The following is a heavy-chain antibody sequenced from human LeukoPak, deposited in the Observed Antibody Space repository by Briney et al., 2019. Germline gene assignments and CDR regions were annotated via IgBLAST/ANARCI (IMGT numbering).Heavy chain of an antibody. CDR1: GFTFSSYG. CDR3: AREAGEWDAFDI. J-gene: IGHJ3*02. Sequence: GGSLRLSCAASGFTFSSYGMHWVRQAPGTGLVWVSRINTDGSSTSYADSVKGRFTISRDNAKNTLYLQMNRLRAEDTAVYYCAREAGEWDAFDIWGQGTMVTVSS. V-gene: IGHV3-74*01. CDR2: INTDGSST. D-gene: IGHD3-16*01.